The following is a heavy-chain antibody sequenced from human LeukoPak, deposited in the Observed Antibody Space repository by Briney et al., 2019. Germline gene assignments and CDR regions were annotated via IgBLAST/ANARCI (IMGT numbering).Heavy chain of an antibody. CDR2: IKQDGSEK. Sequence: GGSLRLSCAASGFTFRSYWMTWVRQAPRKGLEWVAHIKQDGSEKYYVDSVKGRFTISRGNAKNSLYLQMNSLRAEDTAVYYCASTTSNYDILTGYELDYWGQGTLVTVSS. V-gene: IGHV3-7*01. CDR3: ASTTSNYDILTGYELDY. CDR1: GFTFRSYW. J-gene: IGHJ4*02. D-gene: IGHD3-9*01.